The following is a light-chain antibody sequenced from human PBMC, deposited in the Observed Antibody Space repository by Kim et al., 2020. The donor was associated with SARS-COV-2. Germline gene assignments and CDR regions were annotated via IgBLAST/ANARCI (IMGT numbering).Light chain of an antibody. CDR1: SLRSYY. Sequence: SSELTQDPAVSVALGQTVRITCQGDSLRSYYASWYQQKPGQAPVLVIYGKNNRPSGIPDRFSGSSSGNTAPLTITGAQAEDEADYYCNSRDSSGNLYVFGTGTKVTVL. CDR3: NSRDSSGNLYV. V-gene: IGLV3-19*01. CDR2: GKN. J-gene: IGLJ1*01.